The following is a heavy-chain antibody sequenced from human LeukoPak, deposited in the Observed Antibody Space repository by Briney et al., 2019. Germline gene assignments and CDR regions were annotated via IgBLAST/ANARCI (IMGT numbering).Heavy chain of an antibody. CDR3: AKVGYCSGGSCYLVAFDI. Sequence: PGGSLRLSCAASGFTFDDYAMHWVRQAPGKGREWVSLISGDGGSTYYADSVKGRFTISRDNSKNSLYLQMNSLRTEDTALYYCAKVGYCSGGSCYLVAFDIWGQGTMVTVSS. J-gene: IGHJ3*02. D-gene: IGHD2-15*01. CDR2: ISGDGGST. CDR1: GFTFDDYA. V-gene: IGHV3-43*02.